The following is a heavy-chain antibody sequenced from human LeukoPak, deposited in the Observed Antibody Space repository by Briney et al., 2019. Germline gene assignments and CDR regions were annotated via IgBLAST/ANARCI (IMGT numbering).Heavy chain of an antibody. V-gene: IGHV3-48*01. Sequence: GGSLRLSCAASGFTFSSYSMNWVRHAPGKGLEWVSYISSGSSTIYYADSVKGRLTVSRDNSKNTLYLQMNSLRAEDTAMYYCAKESMVATQPYNWFDPWGQGTLVTVSS. CDR3: AKESMVATQPYNWFDP. CDR1: GFTFSSYS. CDR2: ISSGSSTI. D-gene: IGHD5-12*01. J-gene: IGHJ5*02.